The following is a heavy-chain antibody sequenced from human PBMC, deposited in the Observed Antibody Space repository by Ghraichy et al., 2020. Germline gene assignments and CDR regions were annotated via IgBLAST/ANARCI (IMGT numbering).Heavy chain of an antibody. J-gene: IGHJ4*02. CDR1: GGSISTYY. V-gene: IGHV4-4*07. CDR2: IYTTGST. CDR3: ARDPFRSSFDY. D-gene: IGHD1-26*01. Sequence: SCTVSGGSISTYYWNWIRQPAGKGLEWIGRIYTTGSTNYNPSLKSRLTMSVDTSKKQFSLKLRSVTAADTAVYYCARDPFRSSFDYWGQGTLVTVSS.